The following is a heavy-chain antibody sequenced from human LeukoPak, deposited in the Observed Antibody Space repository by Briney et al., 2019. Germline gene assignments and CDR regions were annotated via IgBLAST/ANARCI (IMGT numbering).Heavy chain of an antibody. V-gene: IGHV4-4*02. CDR1: GGSISSSNW. CDR2: IYHSGST. CDR3: AREGSGSDLGYMDV. D-gene: IGHD3-10*01. Sequence: SETLSLTCAVSGGSISSSNWWSWVRQPPGKGLEWIGEIYHSGSTNYNPSLKSRVTISVDTSKNQFSLKLSSVTAADTAVYYCAREGSGSDLGYMDVWGKGTTVTVSS. J-gene: IGHJ6*03.